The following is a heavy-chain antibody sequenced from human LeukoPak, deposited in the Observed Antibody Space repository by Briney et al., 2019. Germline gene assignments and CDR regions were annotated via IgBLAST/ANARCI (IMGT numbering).Heavy chain of an antibody. CDR1: GFTFSSYA. CDR3: ARLVGATTPWFDP. CDR2: ISSSSTI. V-gene: IGHV3-48*04. J-gene: IGHJ5*02. Sequence: PGGSLRLSCAASGFTFSSYAMSWVRQAPGKGLEWVSYISSSSTIYYADSVKGRFTISRDNAKNSLYLQMNSLRGEDTAVYYCARLVGATTPWFDPWGQGTLVTVSS. D-gene: IGHD1-26*01.